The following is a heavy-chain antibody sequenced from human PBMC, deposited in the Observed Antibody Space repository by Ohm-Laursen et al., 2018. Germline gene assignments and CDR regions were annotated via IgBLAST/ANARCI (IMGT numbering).Heavy chain of an antibody. J-gene: IGHJ5*02. CDR2: IRSKAYGGTT. V-gene: IGHV3-49*04. CDR1: GFTFGDYA. CDR3: TRDRTALDP. Sequence: SLRLSCAASGFTFGDYAMSWVRQAPGKGLEWVGFIRSKAYGGTTEYAASVKGRFTISRDDSKSIAYLQMNSLKTEDTAVYYCTRDRTALDPWGQGTLVTVSS.